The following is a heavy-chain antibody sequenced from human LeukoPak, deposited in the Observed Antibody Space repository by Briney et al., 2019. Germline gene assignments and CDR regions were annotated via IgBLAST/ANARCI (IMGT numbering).Heavy chain of an antibody. CDR2: INHSGST. CDR3: ARGHLKSAMVREVLDWFDP. J-gene: IGHJ5*02. CDR1: GVSFSGYY. V-gene: IGHV4-34*01. D-gene: IGHD3-10*01. Sequence: SETLSLTCAVYGVSFSGYYWSWIRQPPGKGLEWVGEINHSGSTNYNPSLKSRVTISVDTSKNQFSLKLSSVTAADTAVYYCARGHLKSAMVREVLDWFDPWGQGTLVTVSS.